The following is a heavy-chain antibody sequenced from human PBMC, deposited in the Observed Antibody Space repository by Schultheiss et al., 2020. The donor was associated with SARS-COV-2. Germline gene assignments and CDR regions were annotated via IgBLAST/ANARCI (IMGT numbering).Heavy chain of an antibody. CDR1: GFTFSNAW. CDR2: ISGSGGST. V-gene: IGHV3-23*01. D-gene: IGHD2-15*01. CDR3: ARDLSTPPNYYYYYMDV. Sequence: GGSLRLSCAASGFTFSNAWMNWVRQAPGKGLEWVSAISGSGGSTYYADSVKGRFTISRDNSKNTLYLQMNSLRAEDTAVYYCARDLSTPPNYYYYYMDVWGKGTTVTVSS. J-gene: IGHJ6*03.